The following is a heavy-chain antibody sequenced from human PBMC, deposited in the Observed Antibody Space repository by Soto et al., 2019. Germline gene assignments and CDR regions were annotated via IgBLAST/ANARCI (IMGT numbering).Heavy chain of an antibody. Sequence: QVQLVESGGGVVQPGRSLRLSCAASGFTFSSYGMHWVRQAPGKGLEWVAVIWYDGSNKYYADSVKGRFTISRDNSKNTLYLQMNSLRAEDTAVYYCARDSLGTVTTSVGFDYWGQGTLVTVSS. D-gene: IGHD4-17*01. J-gene: IGHJ4*02. CDR2: IWYDGSNK. CDR3: ARDSLGTVTTSVGFDY. V-gene: IGHV3-33*01. CDR1: GFTFSSYG.